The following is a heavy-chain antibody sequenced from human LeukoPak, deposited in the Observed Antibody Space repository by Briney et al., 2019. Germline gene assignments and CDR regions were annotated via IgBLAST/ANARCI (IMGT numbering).Heavy chain of an antibody. CDR1: GFTFSSYW. Sequence: GGSLRLSCAASGFTFSSYWMSWVRQAPGKGLEWVANINKDGGEKYYADSVKGRFTISRDNSKNTLYLQMNSLRAEDTAVYYCAKRNDYGDYWGQGTLVTVSS. V-gene: IGHV3-7*01. CDR3: AKRNDYGDY. J-gene: IGHJ4*02. CDR2: INKDGGEK.